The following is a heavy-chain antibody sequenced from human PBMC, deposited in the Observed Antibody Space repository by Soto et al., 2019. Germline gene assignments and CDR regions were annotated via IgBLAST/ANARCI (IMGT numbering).Heavy chain of an antibody. V-gene: IGHV5-51*01. J-gene: IGHJ6*02. CDR3: ARRGDCISATCFENNYHYYAMDV. D-gene: IGHD2-2*01. CDR2: IYPGDSDT. Sequence: GESLKISCQGSGDRFNNYWIGWVRQMPGQGLEWMGIIYPGDSDTTYSPSFQGQVTISADKSISTAYLQWSSLKASDTAIYSCARRGDCISATCFENNYHYYAMDVWGQGTMVTVSS. CDR1: GDRFNNYW.